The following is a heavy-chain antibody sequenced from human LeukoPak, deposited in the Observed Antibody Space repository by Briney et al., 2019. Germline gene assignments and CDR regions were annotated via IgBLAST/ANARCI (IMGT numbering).Heavy chain of an antibody. Sequence: PGGSLRLSCAASGFTFSSYGMHWVRQAPGKGLEWVAVIWYDGSNIYYAGSVKGRFTISRDNSKNTLYLQMNSLRAEDTAVYYCARDRATTSVDYWGQGTLVTVSS. CDR2: IWYDGSNI. D-gene: IGHD1-26*01. J-gene: IGHJ4*02. CDR3: ARDRATTSVDY. CDR1: GFTFSSYG. V-gene: IGHV3-33*01.